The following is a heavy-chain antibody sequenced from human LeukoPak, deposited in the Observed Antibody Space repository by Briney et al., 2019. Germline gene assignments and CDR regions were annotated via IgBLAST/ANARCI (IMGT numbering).Heavy chain of an antibody. D-gene: IGHD3-10*01. CDR1: GFTFSSYE. V-gene: IGHV3-48*03. CDR3: ARHVRRSGSYYGY. J-gene: IGHJ4*02. CDR2: ISSSGSTI. Sequence: GGSLRLSCAASGFTFSSYEMNWVRQAPGKGLEWVSYISSSGSTIYYADSVKGRFTISRDNAKNSLYLQMNSLRAEDTAVYYCARHVRRSGSYYGYWGQGTLVTVSS.